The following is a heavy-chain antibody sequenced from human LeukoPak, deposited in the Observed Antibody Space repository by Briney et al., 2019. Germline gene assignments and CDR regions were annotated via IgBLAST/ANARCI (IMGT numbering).Heavy chain of an antibody. CDR2: TSYSRTA. V-gene: IGHV4-59*08. CDR1: GGSITGHY. Sequence: SETLSLTCAVSGGSITGHYWNWIRQTPGMRLEWIGYTSYSRTAIYYSYSKGRATTSIDTSKNQLYLNLTSVNATDRAVYYCAKLGHSDGWYLGAFDIWGQGTTVIVSS. J-gene: IGHJ3*02. D-gene: IGHD6-19*01. CDR3: AKLGHSDGWYLGAFDI.